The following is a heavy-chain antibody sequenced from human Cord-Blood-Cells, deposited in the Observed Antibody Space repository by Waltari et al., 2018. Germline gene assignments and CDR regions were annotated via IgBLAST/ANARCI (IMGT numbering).Heavy chain of an antibody. CDR2: INQSGST. V-gene: IGHV4-34*01. J-gene: IGHJ4*02. Sequence: QVQLQQWGAGLLKPSETLSLTCAVHGGSFGGYYWSWIRQHPGKGLEWIGEINQSGSTTPNPSLKSRVTISLDTSKNHFSRKLSSVTAADTAVYYCARGSSLGSYYDFWGGYYASIWFDYWGQGTLVTVSS. CDR3: ARGSSLGSYYDFWGGYYASIWFDY. D-gene: IGHD3-3*01. CDR1: GGSFGGYY.